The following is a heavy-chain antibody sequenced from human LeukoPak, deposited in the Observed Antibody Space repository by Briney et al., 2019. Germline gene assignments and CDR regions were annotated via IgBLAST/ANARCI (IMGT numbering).Heavy chain of an antibody. CDR3: ARDLSPVVRASPMGY. Sequence: SGGGVVQPGTSLRLSCAASGFTFSTYGMHWVRQAPGKGLEWVALITYDGYYKYYSDSVKGRFTISSDTSKNTLSLQMNSLRAEDTAVYYCARDLSPVVRASPMGYWGQGTLVTVSS. D-gene: IGHD3-10*01. CDR2: ITYDGYYK. CDR1: GFTFSTYG. V-gene: IGHV3-30*03. J-gene: IGHJ4*02.